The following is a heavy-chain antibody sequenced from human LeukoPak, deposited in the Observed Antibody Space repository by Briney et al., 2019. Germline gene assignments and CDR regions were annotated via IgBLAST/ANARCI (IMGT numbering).Heavy chain of an antibody. CDR1: GGSFSGYY. Sequence: ETLSLTCAVYGGSFSGYYWSWIRQPPGKGLEWVANIKQDGSEKYYVDSVKGRFTISRDNAKNSLYLQMNSLRAEDTAVYYCARESFYEGMDVWGQGTTVTVSS. V-gene: IGHV3-7*01. CDR2: IKQDGSEK. D-gene: IGHD3-22*01. J-gene: IGHJ6*02. CDR3: ARESFYEGMDV.